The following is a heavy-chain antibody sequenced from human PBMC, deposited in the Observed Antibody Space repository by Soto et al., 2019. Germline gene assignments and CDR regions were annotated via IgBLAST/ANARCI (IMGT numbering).Heavy chain of an antibody. CDR3: ARREIQGHIDY. CDR2: IYYSGTT. Sequence: QVQLQESGPGLVKPSDTLSLTCAVSGYSISSSNWWGWIRQPPGKGLEWIGYIYYSGTTYYNPSLKSRVTLTVDTSKNQFSLKLTSVTAVDTAVYYCARREIQGHIDYWGQGTLVTVSS. D-gene: IGHD1-26*01. V-gene: IGHV4-28*01. CDR1: GYSISSSNW. J-gene: IGHJ4*02.